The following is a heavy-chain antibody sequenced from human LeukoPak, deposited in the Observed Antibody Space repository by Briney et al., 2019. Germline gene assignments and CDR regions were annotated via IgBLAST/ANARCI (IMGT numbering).Heavy chain of an antibody. Sequence: SETLSLTCTVSGGSISSYYWSWIRQPPGKGLEWIGYIYHSGSTYYNPSLKSRVTISVDTSKNQFSLKLSSVTAADTAVYYCARGVGDYYGSGSTFDYWGQGTLVTVSS. D-gene: IGHD3-10*01. CDR2: IYHSGST. CDR3: ARGVGDYYGSGSTFDY. V-gene: IGHV4-59*08. CDR1: GGSISSYY. J-gene: IGHJ4*02.